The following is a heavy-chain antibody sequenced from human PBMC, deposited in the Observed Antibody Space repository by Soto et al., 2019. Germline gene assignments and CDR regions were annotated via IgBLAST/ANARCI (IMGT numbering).Heavy chain of an antibody. D-gene: IGHD4-17*01. CDR2: INAVNGNT. CDR1: GYTFTCYA. Sequence: ASVRVSCKASGYTFTCYAMYWVRQSPGQRLEWMGWINAVNGNTNYSQKFKGRVTMTRDTSESTAYMQLSSLRSEDTAVYYCGREKFEQDGAVFDYWGQGTLVTVSS. J-gene: IGHJ4*02. V-gene: IGHV1-3*01. CDR3: GREKFEQDGAVFDY.